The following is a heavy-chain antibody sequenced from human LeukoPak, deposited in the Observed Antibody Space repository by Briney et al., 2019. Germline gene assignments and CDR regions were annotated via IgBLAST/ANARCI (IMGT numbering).Heavy chain of an antibody. CDR3: APAIGPGLDY. V-gene: IGHV4-59*12. Sequence: SETLSLTSTLSGGSLCSSKWSWIREPPGQGLEWIGYIYYSGRTNYNPSLKSRVTISVYTSKNQFSLQMNSVTPEDTAVYYCAPAIGPGLDYWGQGTLVTVSS. D-gene: IGHD2-21*02. CDR1: GGSLCSSK. CDR2: IYYSGRT. J-gene: IGHJ4*02.